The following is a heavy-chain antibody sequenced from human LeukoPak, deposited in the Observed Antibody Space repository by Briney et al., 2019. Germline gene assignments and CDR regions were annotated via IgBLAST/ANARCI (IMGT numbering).Heavy chain of an antibody. CDR2: VIPVFGTP. J-gene: IGHJ4*02. V-gene: IGHV1-69*13. Sequence: ASVKVSCKASGGTFSTYAISWVRQAPGQGLEWMGGVIPVFGTPNNAQKFQGRVTISADESTSTAYMELSSLKSEDTAVYYCARDLLGVTGYTYGRGIDYWGQGTLVTVSS. CDR1: GGTFSTYA. CDR3: ARDLLGVTGYTYGRGIDY. D-gene: IGHD5-18*01.